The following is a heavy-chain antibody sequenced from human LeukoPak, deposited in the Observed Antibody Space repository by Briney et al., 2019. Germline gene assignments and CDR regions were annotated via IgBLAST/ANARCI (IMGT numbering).Heavy chain of an antibody. Sequence: PSXTLSLTCTVSGGSISSYYWSWIRQPPGKGLEWIGYIYYSGSTNYNPSLTSRVTISVDTSKNQFSLKLSSVTAADTAVYYCARGRRYSSGWPHFDYWGQGTLVTVSS. CDR2: IYYSGST. CDR3: ARGRRYSSGWPHFDY. D-gene: IGHD6-19*01. V-gene: IGHV4-59*01. CDR1: GGSISSYY. J-gene: IGHJ4*02.